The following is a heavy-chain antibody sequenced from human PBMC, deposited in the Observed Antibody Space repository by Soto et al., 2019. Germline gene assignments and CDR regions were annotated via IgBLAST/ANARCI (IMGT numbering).Heavy chain of an antibody. CDR1: GFTFSSYS. V-gene: IGHV3-21*01. CDR2: ISSSSSYI. CDR3: ARDPTSSYCSSTSCYEDVIDY. D-gene: IGHD2-2*01. J-gene: IGHJ4*02. Sequence: GGSLRLSCAASGFTFSSYSMNWVRQAPGKGLEWVSSISSSSSYIYYADSVKGRFTISRDNAKNSLYLQMNSLRAEDTAVYYCARDPTSSYCSSTSCYEDVIDYWGQGTLVTVS.